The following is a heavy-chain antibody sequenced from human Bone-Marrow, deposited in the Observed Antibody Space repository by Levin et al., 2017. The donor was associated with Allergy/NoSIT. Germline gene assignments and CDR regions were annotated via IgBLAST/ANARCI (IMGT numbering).Heavy chain of an antibody. J-gene: IGHJ4*02. V-gene: IGHV1-46*01. CDR2: INPNGGTT. D-gene: IGHD2-15*01. CDR3: ARARGWSDFDY. CDR1: GFTFTSYY. Sequence: ASVKVSCKASGFTFTSYYMHWVRQAPGQGLEWMGIINPNGGTTSYAQNFQGRVTLTSDTSTSTVYMELSSLSSEDTAVYYCARARGWSDFDYWGQGTLLPVSS.